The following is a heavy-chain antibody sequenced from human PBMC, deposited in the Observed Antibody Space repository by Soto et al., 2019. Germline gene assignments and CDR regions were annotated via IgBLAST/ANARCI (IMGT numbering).Heavy chain of an antibody. CDR3: ARGGVY. Sequence: GGSLRLSCEATGFTFSSHEMNWIRQTPGKRLEWTAKISGSGSTINCADSVKGRFTISRDNVQRTLHLQMDSLRVEDTGVYYCARGGVYWGRGTLVTVSS. CDR2: ISGSGSTI. J-gene: IGHJ1*01. D-gene: IGHD2-8*01. CDR1: GFTFSSHE. V-gene: IGHV3-48*03.